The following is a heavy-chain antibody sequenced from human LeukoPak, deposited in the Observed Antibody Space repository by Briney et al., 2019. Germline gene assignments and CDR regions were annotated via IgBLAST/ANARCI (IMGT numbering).Heavy chain of an antibody. CDR1: FSNYG. V-gene: IGHV3-30*18. CDR3: AKDGSSSTSFDY. Sequence: FSNYGMHWXRQAPGKGXEXVSIVSYDGSSKFYAASVKGRFTISRDNSKNTLYLQMNSLRAEDTALYYCAKDGSSSTSFDYWGQGTLVTVSS. D-gene: IGHD2-2*01. CDR2: VSYDGSSK. J-gene: IGHJ4*02.